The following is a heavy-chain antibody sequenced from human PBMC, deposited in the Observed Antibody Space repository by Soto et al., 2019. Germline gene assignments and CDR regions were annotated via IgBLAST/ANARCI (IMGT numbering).Heavy chain of an antibody. Sequence: PGGSLRLSCAASGFTFSSDWMSWVRQAPGKGLEWVANIKQGGSEKYYVDSVKGRFTISRDNAKKSLYLQMNSLRAEDTAVYYYASDRSGGDFWSGSPYYYYYGMDVWGQGTTVTVSS. CDR1: GFTFSSDW. D-gene: IGHD3-3*01. CDR3: ASDRSGGDFWSGSPYYYYYGMDV. V-gene: IGHV3-7*01. CDR2: IKQGGSEK. J-gene: IGHJ6*02.